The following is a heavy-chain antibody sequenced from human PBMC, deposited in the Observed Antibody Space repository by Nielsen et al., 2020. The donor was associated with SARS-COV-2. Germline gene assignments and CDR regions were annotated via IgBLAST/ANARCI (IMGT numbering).Heavy chain of an antibody. CDR2: ISAYNGNT. CDR3: ARDRPLYYARDNYYGMDV. V-gene: IGHV1-18*01. D-gene: IGHD1-26*01. J-gene: IGHJ6*02. Sequence: ASVKVSCKASGYTFTSYGISWVRQAPGQGLEWMGWISAYNGNTNYAQKLQGRVTMTTDTSTSTAYMELSSLRSDDTAAYYCARDRPLYYARDNYYGMDVWGQGTTVTVSS. CDR1: GYTFTSYG.